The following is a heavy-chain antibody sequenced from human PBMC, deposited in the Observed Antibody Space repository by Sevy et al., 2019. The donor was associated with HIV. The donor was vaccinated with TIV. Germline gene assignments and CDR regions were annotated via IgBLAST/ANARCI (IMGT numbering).Heavy chain of an antibody. Sequence: GGSLRLSCAASGFTVSSNYMNWVRQAPGKGLEWVSVIYSGGRTFYADSVKGRLIISSDSSKNTLYLQMNSLRAEDTAVYYCAGEFSIVGATRYFDYWGQGTLVTVSS. D-gene: IGHD1-26*01. J-gene: IGHJ4*02. CDR3: AGEFSIVGATRYFDY. CDR2: IYSGGRT. V-gene: IGHV3-53*01. CDR1: GFTVSSNY.